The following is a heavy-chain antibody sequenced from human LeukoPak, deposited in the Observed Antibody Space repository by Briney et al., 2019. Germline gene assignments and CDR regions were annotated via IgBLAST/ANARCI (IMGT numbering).Heavy chain of an antibody. CDR2: IKSKTDGGTT. CDR1: GFTFSNAW. D-gene: IGHD5-18*01. Sequence: GGSLRLSCAASGFTFSNAWMSRVRQAPGKGLEWVGRIKSKTDGGTTDYAAPVKGRFTISRDDSKNTLYLQMNSLKTEDTAVYYCTTRRGYSYGTIDYWGQGTLVTVSS. CDR3: TTRRGYSYGTIDY. J-gene: IGHJ4*02. V-gene: IGHV3-15*01.